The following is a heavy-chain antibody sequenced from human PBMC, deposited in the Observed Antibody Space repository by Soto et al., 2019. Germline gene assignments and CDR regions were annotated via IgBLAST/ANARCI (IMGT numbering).Heavy chain of an antibody. CDR2: IYYTGRT. Sequence: WTWIRHRPGKGLEWLGYIYYTGRTAYSPSLQSRLTISLDTSNNQFSLRLNSVTAADTAVYYCARCSASWYWFDPWGQGTQVTVST. V-gene: IGHV4-31*02. J-gene: IGHJ5*02. CDR3: ARCSASWYWFDP. D-gene: IGHD3-10*02.